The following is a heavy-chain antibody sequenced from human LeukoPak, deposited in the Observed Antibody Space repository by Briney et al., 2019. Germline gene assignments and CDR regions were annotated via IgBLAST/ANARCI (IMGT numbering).Heavy chain of an antibody. CDR1: GGSISSSSYY. J-gene: IGHJ4*02. V-gene: IGHV4-39*01. CDR2: IYYSGST. Sequence: SETLSLTCTVSGGSISSSSYYWGWIRQPPGKGLEWIGSIYYSGSTYYNPSLKSRVTISVDTSKNQFSLKLSSVTAADTAVYYCASREKWELPREYWGQGTLVTVSS. CDR3: ASREKWELPREY. D-gene: IGHD1-26*01.